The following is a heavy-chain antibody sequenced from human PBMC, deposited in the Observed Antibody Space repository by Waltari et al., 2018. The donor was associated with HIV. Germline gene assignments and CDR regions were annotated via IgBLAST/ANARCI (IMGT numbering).Heavy chain of an antibody. J-gene: IGHJ4*02. CDR1: GSIFSSYA. CDR2: IIPIFGTA. CDR3: AKLGETPTHPCDY. Sequence: QVQLVQSGAEVKNPGSSVKVTCKASGSIFSSYAISWVRQAPGQGLEWMGGIIPIFGTATYAQKFQGRVTITADGSTSTAYMELSSLTSEDTGVYFCAKLGETPTHPCDYWGQGTLVTVSS. V-gene: IGHV1-69*01. D-gene: IGHD2-15*01.